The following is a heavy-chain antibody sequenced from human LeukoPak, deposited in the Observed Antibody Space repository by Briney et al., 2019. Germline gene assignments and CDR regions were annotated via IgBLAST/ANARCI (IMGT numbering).Heavy chain of an antibody. Sequence: GGSLRLSCAASGFTFSNYWMHWVRQGPGKGLVWVSRIKSDGSSTDYADSVKGRFTISRDNAKNTLFLQMYSLRAEDTAVYYCARGYYFDSSVGNLLWDFWGQGTLVTVSS. D-gene: IGHD3-22*01. J-gene: IGHJ4*02. V-gene: IGHV3-74*01. CDR3: ARGYYFDSSVGNLLWDF. CDR1: GFTFSNYW. CDR2: IKSDGSST.